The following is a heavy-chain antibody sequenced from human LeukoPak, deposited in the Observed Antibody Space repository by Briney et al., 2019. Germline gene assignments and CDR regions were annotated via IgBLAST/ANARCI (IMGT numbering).Heavy chain of an antibody. V-gene: IGHV4-59*12. CDR1: GGSIRSYY. CDR2: IYYSGST. D-gene: IGHD3-10*01. J-gene: IGHJ4*02. Sequence: SETLSLTCTVSGGSIRSYYWSWIRQPPGKGLEYIGHIYYSGSTDYNPSLKSRITMSLDTSKNQFSLKLSSVTAADTAVYYCARDTMVRGVNYWGQGTLVTVSS. CDR3: ARDTMVRGVNY.